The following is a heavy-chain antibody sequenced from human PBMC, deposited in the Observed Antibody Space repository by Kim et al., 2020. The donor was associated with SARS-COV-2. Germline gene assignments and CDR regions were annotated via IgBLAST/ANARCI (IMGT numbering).Heavy chain of an antibody. CDR3: AKESIVVVVAATQQVIWFDP. Sequence: GGSLRLSCAASGFTFSSYAMSWVRQAPGKGLEWVSAISGSGGSTYYADSVKGRFTISRDNSKNTLYLQMNSLRAEDTAVYYCAKESIVVVVAATQQVIWFDPWGQGTLVTVSS. D-gene: IGHD2-15*01. CDR2: ISGSGGST. J-gene: IGHJ5*02. CDR1: GFTFSSYA. V-gene: IGHV3-23*01.